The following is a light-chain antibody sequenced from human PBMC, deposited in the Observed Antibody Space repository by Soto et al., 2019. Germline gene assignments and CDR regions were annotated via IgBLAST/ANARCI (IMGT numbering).Light chain of an antibody. CDR3: QSCDTSLSGYV. Sequence: QSVLTQPPSVSGAPGQRVTISCTGGRSNIGAGYDVHWYQQLPGTAPKLLIYGNTDRPSGVPDRFSGSKSGTSASLAITGLQPEDEADYYCQSCDTSLSGYVFGDGTKVTV. CDR2: GNT. CDR1: RSNIGAGYD. J-gene: IGLJ1*01. V-gene: IGLV1-40*01.